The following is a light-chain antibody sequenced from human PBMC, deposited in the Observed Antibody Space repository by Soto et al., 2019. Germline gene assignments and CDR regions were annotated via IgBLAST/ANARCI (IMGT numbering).Light chain of an antibody. Sequence: EIVLTQSPGTLSLSPGERATLSCRASQSVSSSYLAWYQQKPGQAPRLLIYGASSRATGNTDRFSGSGSGTDFKLTISRLVPEDFAVYYCQQYGSSPLTFGGGTKVEIK. CDR2: GAS. CDR3: QQYGSSPLT. CDR1: QSVSSSY. J-gene: IGKJ4*02. V-gene: IGKV3-20*01.